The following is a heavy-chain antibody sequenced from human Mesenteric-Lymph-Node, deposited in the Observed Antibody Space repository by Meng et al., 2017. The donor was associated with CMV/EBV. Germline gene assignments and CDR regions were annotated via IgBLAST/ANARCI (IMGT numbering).Heavy chain of an antibody. CDR3: TGDSVSNPNLDY. Sequence: EVRLVESGGGLVPPGGSLRLSCAASGFNVRDKYMSWVRQAPGKGLEWVCIIYRGDNTYYIDSVKDRFTVSRDNSKNTMYLQMNSLRVEDTAVYYCTGDSVSNPNLDYWGQGTLVTVSS. CDR1: GFNVRDKY. V-gene: IGHV3-66*01. J-gene: IGHJ4*02. D-gene: IGHD3-10*01. CDR2: IYRGDNT.